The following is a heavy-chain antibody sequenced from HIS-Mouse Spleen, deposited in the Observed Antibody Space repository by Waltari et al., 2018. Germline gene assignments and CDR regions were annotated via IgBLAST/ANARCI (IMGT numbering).Heavy chain of an antibody. J-gene: IGHJ4*02. Sequence: QVQLRESGPGLVKHSETLSLTCTVSGGSISSYYWRWIRQPPGKGLEWIGEINHSGSTNYNPSLKSRVTISVDTSKNQFSLKLSSVTAADTAVYYCARGKGSSSWYYFDYWGQGTLVTVAS. CDR1: GGSISSYY. V-gene: IGHV4-34*01. CDR3: ARGKGSSSWYYFDY. D-gene: IGHD6-13*01. CDR2: INHSGST.